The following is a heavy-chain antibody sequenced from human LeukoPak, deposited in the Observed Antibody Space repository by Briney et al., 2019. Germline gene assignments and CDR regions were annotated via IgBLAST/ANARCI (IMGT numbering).Heavy chain of an antibody. CDR2: IYYSGST. V-gene: IGHV4-39*07. J-gene: IGHJ4*02. CDR1: GGSISSSSYY. Sequence: PSETLSLTCTVSGGSISSSSYYWGWIRQPPGKGLEWIGSIYYSGSTYYNPSLKSRVTISVDTSKNQFSLKLSSVTAADTAVYYCARALPLLEQPARVFDYWGQGTLVTVSS. D-gene: IGHD3-3*01. CDR3: ARALPLLEQPARVFDY.